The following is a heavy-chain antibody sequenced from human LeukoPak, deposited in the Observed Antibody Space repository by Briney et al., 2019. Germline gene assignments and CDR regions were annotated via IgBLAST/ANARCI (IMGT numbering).Heavy chain of an antibody. V-gene: IGHV4-39*01. Sequence: SETLSLTCTVSGGSISSSSYYWGWIRQPPGKGLEWIGSIYYSGSTYYNPSLKSRVTISVDTSKNQFSLKLSSVTAADTAVCYCARRVAVAGQGNYFDYWGQGTLVTVSS. CDR3: ARRVAVAGQGNYFDY. D-gene: IGHD6-19*01. CDR2: IYYSGST. CDR1: GGSISSSSYY. J-gene: IGHJ4*02.